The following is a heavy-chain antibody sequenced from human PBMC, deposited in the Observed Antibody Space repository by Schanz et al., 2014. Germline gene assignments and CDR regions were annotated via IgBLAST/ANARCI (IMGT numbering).Heavy chain of an antibody. CDR1: GGSISTYY. CDR3: ARHRVYGAFDL. D-gene: IGHD4-17*01. Sequence: QVQLQESGPGLVKPSETLSLTCTVSGGSISTYYLSWIRQPPGKELEWVAFIYDRGSTSYNPSLNSRVTISLDTAKNQFSRKLSFVTAADTAVYYCARHRVYGAFDLWGQGTLVTVSS. V-gene: IGHV4-59*08. CDR2: IYDRGST. J-gene: IGHJ4*02.